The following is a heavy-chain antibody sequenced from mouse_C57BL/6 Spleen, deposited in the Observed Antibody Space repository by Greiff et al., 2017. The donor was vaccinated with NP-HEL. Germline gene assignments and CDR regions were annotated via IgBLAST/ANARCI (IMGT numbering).Heavy chain of an antibody. CDR2: SRNKANDYTT. J-gene: IGHJ4*01. Sequence: DVMLVESGGGLVQSGRSLRLSCATSGFTFSDFYMEWVRQAPGKGLEWIAASRNKANDYTTEYSASVKGRFIVSRDTSQSILYLQMNALRAEDTAIYYCARDDAMDYWGQGTSVTVSS. CDR1: GFTFSDFY. CDR3: ARDDAMDY. V-gene: IGHV7-1*01.